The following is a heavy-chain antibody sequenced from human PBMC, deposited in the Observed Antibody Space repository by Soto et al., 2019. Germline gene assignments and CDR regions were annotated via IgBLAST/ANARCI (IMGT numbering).Heavy chain of an antibody. CDR3: AREPATAKPEGVDF. V-gene: IGHV1-2*02. Sequence: ASVKVSCKASGYTFSDYYIHWVRQAPGQGLEWMGWINPNSGGTKYAPKFQGGVTMTRDTSITTAYMELSRLRSGNTAVYYCAREPATAKPEGVDFWGQGTLVTVSS. J-gene: IGHJ4*02. D-gene: IGHD1-1*01. CDR1: GYTFSDYY. CDR2: INPNSGGT.